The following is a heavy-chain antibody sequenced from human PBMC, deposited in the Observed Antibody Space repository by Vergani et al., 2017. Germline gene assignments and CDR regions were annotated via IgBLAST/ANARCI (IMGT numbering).Heavy chain of an antibody. D-gene: IGHD5-24*01. CDR2: ISYDGSNK. J-gene: IGHJ6*03. Sequence: QVQLVESGGGVVQPGRSLRLSCAASGFTFSSYAMHWVRQAPGKGLEWVAVISYDGSNKYYADSVKGRFTISRDNSKNTLYLQMNSLRAEDTAVYYCARDEGPVGSIDGVIWGYYDYMDVWGK. CDR3: ARDEGPVGSIDGVIWGYYDYMDV. CDR1: GFTFSSYA. V-gene: IGHV3-30-3*01.